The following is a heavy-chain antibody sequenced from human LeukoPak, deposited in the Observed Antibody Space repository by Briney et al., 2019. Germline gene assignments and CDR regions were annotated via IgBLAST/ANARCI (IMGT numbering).Heavy chain of an antibody. Sequence: GGSLRLSCAASGFTFSASWMHWDRQAPGKGLVWVSRINGDGSTTDYADSVKGRFTISRDNAKNTLYLQMNSLRAEDTAVYYCARSGGGYWDSWGQGTLVTVSS. CDR2: INGDGSTT. CDR3: ARSGGGYWDS. V-gene: IGHV3-74*01. J-gene: IGHJ4*02. D-gene: IGHD2-21*01. CDR1: GFTFSASW.